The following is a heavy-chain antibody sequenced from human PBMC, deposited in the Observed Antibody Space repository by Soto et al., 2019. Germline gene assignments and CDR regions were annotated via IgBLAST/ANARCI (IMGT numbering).Heavy chain of an antibody. CDR1: EYSFTGHY. CDR3: ARYYCKSGYDYFDP. V-gene: IGHV1-2*02. D-gene: IGHD3-22*01. J-gene: IGHJ5*02. Sequence: QIQLIQSGTEVREPGASVTVSCKASEYSFTGHYLHWVRQAPGQGLEWMGWIDPKSGDTNYARKFKDRVTMTSDTSISTAYLDLNSLRSDDTAVYYCARYYCKSGYDYFDPWGQVTLVTVSS. CDR2: IDPKSGDT.